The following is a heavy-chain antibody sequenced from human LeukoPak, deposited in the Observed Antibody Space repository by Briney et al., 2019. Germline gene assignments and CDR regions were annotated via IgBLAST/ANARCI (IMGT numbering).Heavy chain of an antibody. J-gene: IGHJ6*03. CDR1: GYSISSGYY. CDR2: IYHSGST. V-gene: IGHV4-38-2*02. CDR3: ARHYGSGSYYNVDYYYYMDV. Sequence: SETLSLTCTVSGYSISSGYYWGWIRQPPGKGLEWIGSIYHSGSTYYNPSLKSRVTISVDTSMNQFSLKLSSVTAADTAVYYCARHYGSGSYYNVDYYYYMDVWGKGTTVTISS. D-gene: IGHD3-10*01.